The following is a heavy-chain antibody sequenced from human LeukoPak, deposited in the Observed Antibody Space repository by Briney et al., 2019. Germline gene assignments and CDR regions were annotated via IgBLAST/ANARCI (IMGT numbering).Heavy chain of an antibody. J-gene: IGHJ4*02. CDR3: ARDSERCPYFDWLSSLFDY. CDR1: GFTFSSYA. D-gene: IGHD3-9*01. Sequence: GGSLRLSCAASGFTFSSYAMHWVRQAPGKGLEWVAIISYDGSNKYYADSVKGRFTISRDNSKNTLYLQMNSLRAEDTAVYYCARDSERCPYFDWLSSLFDYWGQGTLVTVSS. CDR2: ISYDGSNK. V-gene: IGHV3-30-3*01.